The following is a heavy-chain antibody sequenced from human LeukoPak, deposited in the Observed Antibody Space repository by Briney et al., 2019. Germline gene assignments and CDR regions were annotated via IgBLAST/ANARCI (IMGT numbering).Heavy chain of an antibody. Sequence: GGSLRLSCAASGFTFRSYGMHWVRQAPGKGLEWVAYIRYDGSNKFNTVSVKGRFTISRDNSKNTLYLQMNSLRSEDTGVYYCANGGGAYDVIDYWGQGTLVTVSS. CDR2: IRYDGSNK. J-gene: IGHJ4*02. CDR3: ANGGGAYDVIDY. V-gene: IGHV3-30*02. CDR1: GFTFRSYG. D-gene: IGHD3-16*01.